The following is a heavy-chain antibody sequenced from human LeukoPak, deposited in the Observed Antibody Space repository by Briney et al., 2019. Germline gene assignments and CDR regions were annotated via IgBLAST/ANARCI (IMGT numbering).Heavy chain of an antibody. V-gene: IGHV4-34*01. CDR2: INHSGST. CDR1: GGSFSGYY. D-gene: IGHD6-19*01. Sequence: SETLSLTCAVYGGSFSGYYWSWIRQPPGKGLEWIGEINHSGSTNYNPSLESRVTISVDTSKNQFSLKLSSVTAADTAVYYCARAGKGSGWKRYAFDIWGQGTMVTVSS. CDR3: ARAGKGSGWKRYAFDI. J-gene: IGHJ3*02.